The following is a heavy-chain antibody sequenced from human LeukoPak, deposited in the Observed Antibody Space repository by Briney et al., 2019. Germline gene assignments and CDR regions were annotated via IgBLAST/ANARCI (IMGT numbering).Heavy chain of an antibody. CDR1: GFTFSSYG. CDR2: IRYDGSNK. D-gene: IGHD3-22*01. CDR3: ARDNYDSSGPYYFDY. Sequence: HPGGSLRLSCGASGFTFSSYGMHWVRQAPGKGLEWVAFIRYDGSNKYYADSVKGRFTISRDNSKNTLYLQMNSLRAEDTAVYYCARDNYDSSGPYYFDYWGQGTLVTVSS. V-gene: IGHV3-30*02. J-gene: IGHJ4*02.